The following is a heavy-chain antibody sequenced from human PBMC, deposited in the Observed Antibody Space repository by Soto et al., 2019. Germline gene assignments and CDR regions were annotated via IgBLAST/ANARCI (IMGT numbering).Heavy chain of an antibody. J-gene: IGHJ5*02. CDR1: GGSVSSGGYY. V-gene: IGHV4-31*03. Sequence: SETLSLTCTVSGGSVSSGGYYWSWIRQHPGKGLEWIGYIYYSGSTYYNPSLKSRVTISVDTSKNQFSLKLSSVTAANTAVYYCARDRGYSYGYWLDPWGQGTLVTVS. CDR2: IYYSGST. D-gene: IGHD5-18*01. CDR3: ARDRGYSYGYWLDP.